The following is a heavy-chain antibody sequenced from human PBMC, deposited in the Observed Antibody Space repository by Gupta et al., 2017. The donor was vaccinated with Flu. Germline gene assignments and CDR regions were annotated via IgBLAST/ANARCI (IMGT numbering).Heavy chain of an antibody. CDR2: ISTNGGST. D-gene: IGHD3-22*01. J-gene: IGHJ4*02. CDR1: GFTFSSSA. Sequence: EVQLVESGGGLVQPGGSLRLSCSASGFTFSSSAMHWVRQAPGKGLEYVSTISTNGGSTYYADSVKGRFTISRDNSKNTLYLQMSSLRAEDTAVYYCVKGYYDSKTWGQGTLVTVSS. V-gene: IGHV3-64D*06. CDR3: VKGYYDSKT.